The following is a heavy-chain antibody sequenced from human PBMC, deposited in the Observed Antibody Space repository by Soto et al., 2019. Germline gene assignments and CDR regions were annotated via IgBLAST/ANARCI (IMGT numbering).Heavy chain of an antibody. CDR1: GGSFSGYY. V-gene: IGHV4-34*01. J-gene: IGHJ4*02. CDR2: INHSGST. CDR3: ASDKFTGRFDY. D-gene: IGHD2-8*02. Sequence: QVQLQQWGAGLLKPSETLSLTCAVYGGSFSGYYWTWIRQPPGTGLEWIGEINHSGSTNYNPSLKGRVTLSVDTSKNQFSLKLTPVTAADTAVYYCASDKFTGRFDYWGQGTLVTVSS.